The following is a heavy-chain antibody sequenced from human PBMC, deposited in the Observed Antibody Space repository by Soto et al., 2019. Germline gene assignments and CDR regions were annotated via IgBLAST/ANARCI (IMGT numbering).Heavy chain of an antibody. CDR1: GGSISSYY. Sequence: LSLTCTVSGGSISSYYWSWIRQPPGKGLEWIGYIYYSGSTNYNPSLKSRVTISVDTSKNQFSLKLSSVTAADTAVYYCARIVVVPAAIFGYYYYYMDVWGKGTTVTVSS. CDR3: ARIVVVPAAIFGYYYYYMDV. CDR2: IYYSGST. V-gene: IGHV4-59*01. D-gene: IGHD2-2*01. J-gene: IGHJ6*03.